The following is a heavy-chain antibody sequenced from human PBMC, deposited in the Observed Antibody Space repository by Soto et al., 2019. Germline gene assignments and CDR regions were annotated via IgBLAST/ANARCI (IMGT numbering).Heavy chain of an antibody. CDR1: GGSISSGDYY. J-gene: IGHJ6*02. D-gene: IGHD3-3*01. V-gene: IGHV4-30-4*01. CDR3: ARGGGFWSGYYRTYYYYGMDV. Sequence: QVQLQESGPGLVKPSQTLSLTCTVSGGSISSGDYYWSWIRQPPGKGLEWIGYIYYSGSTYYNPSLKSRVTISVDTSKNQFSLKLSSVTAADTAVYYCARGGGFWSGYYRTYYYYGMDVWGQGTTVTVSS. CDR2: IYYSGST.